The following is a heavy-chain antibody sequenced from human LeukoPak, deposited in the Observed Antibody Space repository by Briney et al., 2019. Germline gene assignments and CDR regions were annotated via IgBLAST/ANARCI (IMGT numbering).Heavy chain of an antibody. CDR1: GFSFNDYA. Sequence: GSLRLSCAASGFSFNDYAMSWVRQAPGKGLEWVSVISGSGGRTSYADSVKGRFTISRDNSKNTLYLQMNGLRAEDTALYYCAKDRLSSPTAPRFDPWGQGTQVTVSS. V-gene: IGHV3-23*01. J-gene: IGHJ5*02. D-gene: IGHD2/OR15-2a*01. CDR3: AKDRLSSPTAPRFDP. CDR2: ISGSGGRT.